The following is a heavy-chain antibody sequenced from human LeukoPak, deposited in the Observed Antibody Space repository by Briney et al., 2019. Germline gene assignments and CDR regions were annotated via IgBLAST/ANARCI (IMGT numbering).Heavy chain of an antibody. V-gene: IGHV3-7*01. CDR3: ARSIWGSYRPLSD. J-gene: IGHJ4*02. CDR1: GFTFSSYW. D-gene: IGHD3-16*02. CDR2: IKQDGSEK. Sequence: GGSLRLSCAASGFTFSSYWMSWVRQAPGKGLGGVANIKQDGSEKYYVDSVKGRFTISRDNAKNSLYLQMNSLRAEDTAVYYCARSIWGSYRPLSDWGQGTLVTVSP.